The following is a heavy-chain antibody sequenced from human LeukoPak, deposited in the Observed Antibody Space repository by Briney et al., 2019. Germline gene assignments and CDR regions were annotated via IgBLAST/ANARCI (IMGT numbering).Heavy chain of an antibody. CDR2: INPSGGST. CDR1: GYTFTSYY. CDR3: ARDKGGSGWYEAWFDP. V-gene: IGHV1-46*01. Sequence: ASVKVSCKASGYTFTSYYMHWVRHAPGQGLEWMGIINPSGGSTSYAQKFQGRVTMTRDTSTSTVYMELSSLRSKDMAVYDCARDKGGSGWYEAWFDPWGQGTLVTVSS. D-gene: IGHD6-19*01. J-gene: IGHJ5*02.